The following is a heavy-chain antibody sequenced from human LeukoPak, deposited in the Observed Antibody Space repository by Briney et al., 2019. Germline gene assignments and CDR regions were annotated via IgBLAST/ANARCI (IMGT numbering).Heavy chain of an antibody. CDR3: ARLSNTNGYGSGTSGYYFDY. V-gene: IGHV4-61*09. D-gene: IGHD3-10*01. CDR1: GGSFSSGSYY. Sequence: SETLSLTCTVSGGSFSSGSYYWSWIRQPAGKGLEWIGHIYTSGSTNYNPSLKSRVTISIDTSKNQFSLKLNSVTAADTAVYYCARLSNTNGYGSGTSGYYFDYWGQGTLVTVSS. J-gene: IGHJ4*02. CDR2: IYTSGST.